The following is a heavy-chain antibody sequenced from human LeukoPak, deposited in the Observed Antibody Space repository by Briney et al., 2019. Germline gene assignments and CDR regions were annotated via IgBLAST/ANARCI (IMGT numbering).Heavy chain of an antibody. V-gene: IGHV3-21*01. D-gene: IGHD2-8*01. Sequence: PGGSLRLACAASGFTFSSYSMDWVRQAPGRGREWGSSISSSSSSLYYAHPPKGRSTIYRDNATTPLYLKMNSLRADDTAVYYCARVRLTHTAWSDPSGQGTLVTVSS. J-gene: IGHJ5*02. CDR2: ISSSSSSL. CDR1: GFTFSSYS. CDR3: ARVRLTHTAWSDP.